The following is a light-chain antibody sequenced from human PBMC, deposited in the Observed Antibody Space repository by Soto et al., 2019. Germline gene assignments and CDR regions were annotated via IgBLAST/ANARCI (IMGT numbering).Light chain of an antibody. CDR1: SSDVGGYNY. J-gene: IGLJ1*01. CDR3: SSYTSSSTLNV. CDR2: DVS. V-gene: IGLV2-14*01. Sequence: QSVLTQPASVSGSPGQSITISCTGTSSDVGGYNYVSWYQQHPGKAPKLMIYDVSNRPSGVSNRFSGSKSGNTASLTISGLQADDEADYYCSSYTSSSTLNVFGTGTKVTAL.